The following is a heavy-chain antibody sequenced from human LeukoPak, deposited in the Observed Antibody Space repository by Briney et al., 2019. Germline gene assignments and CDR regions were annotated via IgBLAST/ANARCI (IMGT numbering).Heavy chain of an antibody. Sequence: GGSLRLSCAASGFSFSNFAMAWVRQPPGKGLEWVSAVSGSSSSKYYSESVKGRFTISRDNSKNTLYLQMNSLRAEDTAVYYCARDSRKGLRYFDWLLSPFDYWGQGTLVTVSS. CDR2: VSGSSSSK. CDR3: ARDSRKGLRYFDWLLSPFDY. CDR1: GFSFSNFA. J-gene: IGHJ4*02. D-gene: IGHD3-9*01. V-gene: IGHV3-23*01.